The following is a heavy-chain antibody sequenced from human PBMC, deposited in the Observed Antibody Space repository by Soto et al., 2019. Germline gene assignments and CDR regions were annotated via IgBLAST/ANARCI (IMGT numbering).Heavy chain of an antibody. Sequence: ASVKVSCKASGYTFTSYAMHWVRQAPGQRLEWMGWINAGNGNTKYSQKFQGRVTITRDTSASTAYMELSSLRSEDTAVYYCARDRGYCSSTTCYQREFDPSGQGTLVTLPS. CDR2: INAGNGNT. CDR1: GYTFTSYA. CDR3: ARDRGYCSSTTCYQREFDP. D-gene: IGHD2-2*01. V-gene: IGHV1-3*01. J-gene: IGHJ5*02.